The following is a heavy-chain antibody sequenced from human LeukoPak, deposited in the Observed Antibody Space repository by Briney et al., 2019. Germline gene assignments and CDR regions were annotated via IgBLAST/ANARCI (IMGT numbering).Heavy chain of an antibody. J-gene: IGHJ4*02. V-gene: IGHV5-10-1*01. CDR2: IDPSDSYT. D-gene: IGHD2-2*01. CDR3: ASTGYCSSTSCYGIDY. CDR1: GYSFTSYW. Sequence: GESLKISCKGSGYSFTSYWISWVRQMPGKGLEWMGRIDPSDSYTNYSPSFQGHVTISADKSISTAYLQWSSLKAPDTAMYYCASTGYCSSTSCYGIDYWGQGTLVTVFS.